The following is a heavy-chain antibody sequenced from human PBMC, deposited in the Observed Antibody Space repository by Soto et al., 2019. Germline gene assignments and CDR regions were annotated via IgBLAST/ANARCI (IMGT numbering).Heavy chain of an antibody. CDR3: ARVGYSSSWHSYYYYYGMDV. Sequence: QVQLVQSGAEVKKPGSSVKVSCKASGGTFSSYAISWVRQAPGQGLEWMGGIIPIFGTANYAQKFQGRVTITADESTSTAYMELSSLRSEDTAVYYCARVGYSSSWHSYYYYYGMDVWGQGTTVTVSS. CDR1: GGTFSSYA. D-gene: IGHD6-13*01. CDR2: IIPIFGTA. J-gene: IGHJ6*02. V-gene: IGHV1-69*01.